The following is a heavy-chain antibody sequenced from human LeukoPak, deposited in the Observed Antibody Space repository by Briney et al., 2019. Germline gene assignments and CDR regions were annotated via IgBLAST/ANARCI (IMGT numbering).Heavy chain of an antibody. J-gene: IGHJ3*02. Sequence: RASVTVSCTASGYTFTSYGISWVRQAPGQGLEWMGWISAYNGNTNYAQKLQSRVTMTTDTSTSTAYMELRSLRSDDTAVYYCARGESITIFGVVPRVAFDIWGQGTIVTVSS. D-gene: IGHD3-3*01. CDR3: ARGESITIFGVVPRVAFDI. V-gene: IGHV1-18*01. CDR1: GYTFTSYG. CDR2: ISAYNGNT.